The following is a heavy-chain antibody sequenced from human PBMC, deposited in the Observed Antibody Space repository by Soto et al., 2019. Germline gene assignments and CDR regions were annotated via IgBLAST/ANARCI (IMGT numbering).Heavy chain of an antibody. Sequence: QVQLVESGGGVVQPGRSLRLSCAASGFTFSSYAMHWVRQAPGKGLEWVAVISYDGSNKYYADSVKGRFTISRDNSKSTLYLQMNSMRAEDTAVYYCARSPPITFGGVIVPIDYWGQGTLVTVSS. V-gene: IGHV3-30-3*01. CDR1: GFTFSSYA. J-gene: IGHJ4*02. CDR3: ARSPPITFGGVIVPIDY. D-gene: IGHD3-16*02. CDR2: ISYDGSNK.